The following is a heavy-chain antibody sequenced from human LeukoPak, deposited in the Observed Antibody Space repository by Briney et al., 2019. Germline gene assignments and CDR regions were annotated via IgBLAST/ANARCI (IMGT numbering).Heavy chain of an antibody. Sequence: PSETLSLTCTVSGGSISSYYWSWIRQPPGKGLEWIGYIYYSGSTNYNPSLKSRVTISVDTSKNQFSLKLSSVTAADTAVYYCARYSIAAPPDPYFDYWGQGTLVTVSS. V-gene: IGHV4-59*01. D-gene: IGHD6-6*01. CDR3: ARYSIAAPPDPYFDY. CDR2: IYYSGST. CDR1: GGSISSYY. J-gene: IGHJ4*02.